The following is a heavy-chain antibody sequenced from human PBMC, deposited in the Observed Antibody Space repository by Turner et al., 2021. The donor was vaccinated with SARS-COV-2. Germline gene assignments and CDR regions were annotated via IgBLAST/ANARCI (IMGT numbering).Heavy chain of an antibody. CDR1: GFTFSSYW. CDR3: ARSELGLFFDY. V-gene: IGHV3-7*01. Sequence: EVQLVESGGGWVQPGGSLRLSCAASGFTFSSYWMSWVRQAPGKGLEWVSNIDQDRSEKYYVGSVKGRFTISRDNAKNSLYLQVNSLRAEDTAVYYCARSELGLFFDYWGQGTLVTVSS. D-gene: IGHD7-27*01. J-gene: IGHJ4*02. CDR2: IDQDRSEK.